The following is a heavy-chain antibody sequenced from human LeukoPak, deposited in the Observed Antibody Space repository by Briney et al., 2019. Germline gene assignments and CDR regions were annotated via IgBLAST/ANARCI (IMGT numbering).Heavy chain of an antibody. V-gene: IGHV3-21*01. J-gene: IGHJ6*03. CDR2: ISSSSSYI. CDR3: ASSDSSGWYTSYYYYYYMDV. D-gene: IGHD6-19*01. Sequence: GGSLRLSCAASGFTFSSYSMNWVRQAPGKGLEWVSSISSSSSYIYYADSVKGRFTISRDNAKNSLYLQMNSLRAEDTAVYYCASSDSSGWYTSYYYYYYMDVWGKGTTATISS. CDR1: GFTFSSYS.